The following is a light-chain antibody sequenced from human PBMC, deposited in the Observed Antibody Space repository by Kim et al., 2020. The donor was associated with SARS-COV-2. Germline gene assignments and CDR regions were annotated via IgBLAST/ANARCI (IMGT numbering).Light chain of an antibody. J-gene: IGKJ2*01. CDR3: QQYDNSLSGYT. Sequence: PGESPPLPCRASQSVGSSYLAWYQQKPGQAPRLLIYGASSRATGIPDKFSGSGSGTDFTLTISRLEPEDFAVYYCQQYDNSLSGYTFGQGTKLEIK. V-gene: IGKV3-20*01. CDR1: QSVGSSY. CDR2: GAS.